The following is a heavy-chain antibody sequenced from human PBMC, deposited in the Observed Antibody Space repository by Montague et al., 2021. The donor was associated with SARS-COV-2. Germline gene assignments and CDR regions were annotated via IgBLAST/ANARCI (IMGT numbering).Heavy chain of an antibody. D-gene: IGHD1-26*01. CDR1: GDSISSLHYY. CDR3: ARRAGVVGGTRFDY. V-gene: IGHV4-39*01. J-gene: IGHJ4*01. Sequence: SETLSLTCTVSGDSISSLHYYWGWIRQSPGKGLEWIGNVFYRGSTHYXPSLRSRVTISVDTSKNQFALRLRSVTATDTAIYYCARRAGVVGGTRFDYWGQGILVPVSS. CDR2: VFYRGST.